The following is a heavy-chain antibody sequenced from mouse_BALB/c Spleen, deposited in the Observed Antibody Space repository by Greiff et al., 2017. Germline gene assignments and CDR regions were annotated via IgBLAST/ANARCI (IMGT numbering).Heavy chain of an antibody. CDR1: GYTFTDYE. CDR2: IDPETGGT. CDR3: TRETGTRAMDY. J-gene: IGHJ4*01. D-gene: IGHD4-1*01. V-gene: IGHV1-15*01. Sequence: VKLMESGAELVRPGASVTLSCKASGYTFTDYEMHWVKQTPVHGLEWIGAIDPETGGTAYNQKFKGKATLTADKSSSTAYMELRSLTSEDSAVYYCTRETGTRAMDYWGQGTSVTVSS.